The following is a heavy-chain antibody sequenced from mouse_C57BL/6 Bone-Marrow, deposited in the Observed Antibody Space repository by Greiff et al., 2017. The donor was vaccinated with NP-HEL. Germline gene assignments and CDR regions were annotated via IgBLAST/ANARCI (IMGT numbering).Heavy chain of an antibody. CDR3: TTGDLYYDLAWFAY. CDR1: GFNIKDDY. V-gene: IGHV14-4*01. J-gene: IGHJ3*01. CDR2: LDPENGDT. Sequence: EVQLQQSGAELVRPGASVKLSCTASGFNIKDDYMHWVKQRPEQGLEWIGWLDPENGDTEYASKFQGKATIPADTSSNTAYLQLSSLTSEDTAVYYCTTGDLYYDLAWFAYWGQGTLVTVSA. D-gene: IGHD2-4*01.